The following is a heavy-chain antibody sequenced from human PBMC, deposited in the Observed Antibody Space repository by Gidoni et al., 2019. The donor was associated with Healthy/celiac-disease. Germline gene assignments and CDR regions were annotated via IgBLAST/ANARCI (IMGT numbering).Heavy chain of an antibody. CDR2: IYYSGST. CDR1: GGSISSTSYY. J-gene: IGHJ6*02. CDR3: ARHTSSSYYYYYYGMDV. D-gene: IGHD6-6*01. V-gene: IGHV4-39*01. Sequence: QLQLQASVPGLVKPSETLSLTCTVSGGSISSTSYYWGWIRQPPGKGLEWFGSIYYSGSTYYNPSLKSRVTISVDTSKNQFALKLSSVTAADTAVYYCARHTSSSYYYYYYGMDVWGQGTTVTVSS.